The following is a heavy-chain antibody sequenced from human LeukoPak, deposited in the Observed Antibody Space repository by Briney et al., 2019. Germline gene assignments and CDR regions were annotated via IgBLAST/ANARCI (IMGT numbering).Heavy chain of an antibody. CDR2: ISGHNGNT. V-gene: IGHV1-18*04. Sequence: ASVKVSCKASGYTFNEHFIHWVRRAPGQGPEWMGGISGHNGNTNYAQEVQGRVTMTTDTSTSTAYMELRSLRSDDTAVYYCARAQGSYYHYYMDVWGKGTTVTVSS. CDR3: ARAQGSYYHYYMDV. CDR1: GYTFNEHF. J-gene: IGHJ6*03. D-gene: IGHD1-26*01.